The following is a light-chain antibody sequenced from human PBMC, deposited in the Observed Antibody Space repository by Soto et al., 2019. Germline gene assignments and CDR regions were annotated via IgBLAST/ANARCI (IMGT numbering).Light chain of an antibody. Sequence: QSVLTQPASVSGSPGQSITISCTGTSSDVGSYNLVSWYQQHPGKAPKLMIYEVSKRPSGVSTRFSGSKSGNTASLTISGLQAEDEADYYCCSYAGSSTYVFGTGTRSPS. CDR1: SSDVGSYNL. V-gene: IGLV2-23*02. CDR3: CSYAGSSTYV. CDR2: EVS. J-gene: IGLJ1*01.